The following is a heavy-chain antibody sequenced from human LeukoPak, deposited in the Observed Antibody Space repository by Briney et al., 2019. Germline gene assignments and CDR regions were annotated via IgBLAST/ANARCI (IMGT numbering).Heavy chain of an antibody. Sequence: PGGSLRLSCAASGFTFSNAWMSWVRQAPGKGLEWVGRIKSKTDGGTTDYAAPVKGRFTISRDDSKNTLYLQMNSLKTEDTAVCYCTRHVPSGDWSDAFDIWGQGTMVTVSS. CDR1: GFTFSNAW. V-gene: IGHV3-15*01. CDR2: IKSKTDGGTT. CDR3: TRHVPSGDWSDAFDI. D-gene: IGHD1-1*01. J-gene: IGHJ3*02.